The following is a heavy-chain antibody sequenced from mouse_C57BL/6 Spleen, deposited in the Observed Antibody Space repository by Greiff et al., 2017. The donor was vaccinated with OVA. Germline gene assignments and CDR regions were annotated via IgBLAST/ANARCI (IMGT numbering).Heavy chain of an antibody. V-gene: IGHV1-59*01. CDR1: GYTFTSYW. J-gene: IGHJ2*01. CDR3: ARGTMITKAFDY. Sequence: QVQLQQPGAELVRPGTSVKLSCKASGYTFTSYWMHWVKQRPGQGLEWIGVIDPSDSYTNYNQKFKGKATLTVDTSSSTAYMQLSSLTSEDSAVYYCARGTMITKAFDYWGQGTTLTVSS. D-gene: IGHD2-4*01. CDR2: IDPSDSYT.